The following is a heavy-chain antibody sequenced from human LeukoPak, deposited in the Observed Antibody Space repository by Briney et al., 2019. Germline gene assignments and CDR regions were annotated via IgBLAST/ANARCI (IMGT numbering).Heavy chain of an antibody. J-gene: IGHJ4*02. CDR3: AKGYCSSTSCPSDY. Sequence: GGSLRLSCAASGFTFSSYWMSWVRQAPGKGLKWVSAISGSGGSTYYADSVKGRFTISRDNYKNTLYLQMNSQRAEDTAVYYCAKGYCSSTSCPSDYWGQGTLVTVSS. V-gene: IGHV3-23*01. D-gene: IGHD2-2*01. CDR2: ISGSGGST. CDR1: GFTFSSYW.